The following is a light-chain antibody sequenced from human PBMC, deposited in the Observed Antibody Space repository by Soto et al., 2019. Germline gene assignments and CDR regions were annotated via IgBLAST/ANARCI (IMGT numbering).Light chain of an antibody. Sequence: DIQMTQSPSSVSASVGDRVTITCRASQSINSWLAWYQQKPGKAPRLRSYAASTLQRGVPSRFSGSGSETDFTLTISSLQPEDFATYYCQQASRFPLTFGQGTKVDIK. J-gene: IGKJ4*01. V-gene: IGKV1-12*01. CDR1: QSINSW. CDR3: QQASRFPLT. CDR2: AAS.